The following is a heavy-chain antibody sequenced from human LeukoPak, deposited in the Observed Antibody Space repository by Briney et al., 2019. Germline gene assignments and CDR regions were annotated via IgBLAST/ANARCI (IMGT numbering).Heavy chain of an antibody. V-gene: IGHV3-23*01. D-gene: IGHD6-19*01. CDR3: AKGSGAVAATLFDY. Sequence: GGSLRLSCVVSGFTLTNYALHWVRQAPGKGLEWVSSISGSGGSTYYADSVKGRFTISRDNSKNTLYLQMNSLRAEDTAVYYCAKGSGAVAATLFDYWGQGTLVTVSS. CDR1: GFTLTNYA. CDR2: ISGSGGST. J-gene: IGHJ4*02.